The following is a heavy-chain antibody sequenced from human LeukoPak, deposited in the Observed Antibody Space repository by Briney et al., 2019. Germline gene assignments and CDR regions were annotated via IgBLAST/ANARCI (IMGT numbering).Heavy chain of an antibody. J-gene: IGHJ4*02. D-gene: IGHD5/OR15-5a*01. CDR1: GGSVSGGSYY. CDR2: FYYTGST. Sequence: SETLSLTCTVSGGSVSGGSYYWSWIRQPPGKGLEWIGYFYYTGSTNYNPSLKSRVTISVDTSKNQFSLRLSSVTAADTAVYYCASGQFLVSNDYWGQGILVTVSS. V-gene: IGHV4-61*01. CDR3: ASGQFLVSNDY.